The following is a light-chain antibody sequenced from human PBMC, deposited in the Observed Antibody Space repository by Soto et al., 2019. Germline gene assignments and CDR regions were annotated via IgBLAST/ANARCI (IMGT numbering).Light chain of an antibody. CDR2: EAS. V-gene: IGKV1-27*01. J-gene: IGKJ1*01. Sequence: DIQMTQSPSSLSASVGDRVTITCRASQGIRHYLAWYQQKPGKVPKLLIYEASNLQSGVPSRFRGGGSGTEFTLTISSLQPEDVATDYCQNFDSAPQTFGQGTKV. CDR1: QGIRHY. CDR3: QNFDSAPQT.